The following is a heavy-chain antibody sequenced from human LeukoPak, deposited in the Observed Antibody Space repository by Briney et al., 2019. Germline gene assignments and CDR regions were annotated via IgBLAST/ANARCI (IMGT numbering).Heavy chain of an antibody. V-gene: IGHV3-74*01. CDR1: GFTFSSYW. D-gene: IGHD2-15*01. Sequence: PGGSLRLSCAASGFTFSSYWMHWVRQAPGKGLVWVSRISSDGSSTSYADSVKGRFTISRDNAKNTLYLQMNSLRAEDTAVYYYAREVACSGGSCYSRFFDYWGQGTLVTVSS. J-gene: IGHJ4*02. CDR3: AREVACSGGSCYSRFFDY. CDR2: ISSDGSST.